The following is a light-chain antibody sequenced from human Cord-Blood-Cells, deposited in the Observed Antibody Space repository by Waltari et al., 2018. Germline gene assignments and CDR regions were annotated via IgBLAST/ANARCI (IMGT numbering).Light chain of an antibody. V-gene: IGKV3-15*01. J-gene: IGKJ2*01. CDR1: QSVSSN. CDR2: GAS. CDR3: QQYNNLYT. Sequence: EIVMPQSPATLSVSPGERATLSCRASQSVSSNLAWYQQKPGQAPRLLIYGASTRATGIPARFSGSGSGTEFTLTISSLQSEDFAVYYCQQYNNLYTFGQGTKLEIK.